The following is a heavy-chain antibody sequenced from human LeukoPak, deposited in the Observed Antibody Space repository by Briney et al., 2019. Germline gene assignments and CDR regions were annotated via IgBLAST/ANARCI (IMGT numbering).Heavy chain of an antibody. J-gene: IGHJ4*02. D-gene: IGHD6-19*01. CDR1: GFTLSSYS. CDR3: AREGVIAVAGLDY. CDR2: ISSSSSYI. Sequence: PGGSLRLSCAASGFTLSSYSMNWVRQAPGKGLEWVSSISSSSSYIYYADSVKGRFTISRDNAKNSLYLQMNSLRAEDTAVYYCAREGVIAVAGLDYWGQGTLVTVSS. V-gene: IGHV3-21*01.